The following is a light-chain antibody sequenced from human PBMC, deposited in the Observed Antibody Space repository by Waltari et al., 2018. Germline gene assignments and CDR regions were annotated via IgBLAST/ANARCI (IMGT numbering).Light chain of an antibody. CDR2: DAS. V-gene: IGKV3-11*01. J-gene: IGKJ3*01. CDR1: QSVSSY. Sequence: EIVLTHPPATLSLSPGERATLSCRASQSVSSYLARYQQKPGQAPRLLIYDASNRATGIPARFSGSGSGTDFTLTISSLEPEDFAVYYCQQRSNWPPIFTFGPGTKVDIK. CDR3: QQRSNWPPIFT.